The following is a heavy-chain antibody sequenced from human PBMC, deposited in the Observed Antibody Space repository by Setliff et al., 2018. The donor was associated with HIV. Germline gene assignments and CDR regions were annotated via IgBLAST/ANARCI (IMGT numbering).Heavy chain of an antibody. CDR3: ARGMDYYDTSGYYQYYFDY. CDR2: INPKSDGT. Sequence: AASVKVSCKASGYSFTDYYIHWVRQAPGQGLEWMGWINPKSDGTNYAQKFQGWITMTRDTSISTAYMELGRLRSDDTAVYYCARGMDYYDTSGYYQYYFDYWGQGTLVTVSS. V-gene: IGHV1-2*04. J-gene: IGHJ4*02. CDR1: GYSFTDYY. D-gene: IGHD3-22*01.